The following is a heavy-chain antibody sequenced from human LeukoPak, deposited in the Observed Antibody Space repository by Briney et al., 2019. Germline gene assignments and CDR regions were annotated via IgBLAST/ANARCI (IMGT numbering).Heavy chain of an antibody. D-gene: IGHD2-2*02. J-gene: IGHJ5*02. V-gene: IGHV4-31*03. Sequence: SSETLSLTCTVSGGSISSGGYYWSWIRRHPGKGLEWIGYIYYSGSTYSNPSLKSRVTISVDTSKNQFSLNLSSVTAADTAVYYCARYCSSTNCYKGGFDPWGQGTLVTVSS. CDR1: GGSISSGGYY. CDR2: IYYSGST. CDR3: ARYCSSTNCYKGGFDP.